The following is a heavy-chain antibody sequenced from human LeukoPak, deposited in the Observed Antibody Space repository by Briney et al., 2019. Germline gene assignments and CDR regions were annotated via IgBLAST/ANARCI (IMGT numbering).Heavy chain of an antibody. D-gene: IGHD1-26*01. V-gene: IGHV3-30*18. Sequence: GGSLRLSCAASGFTFSSYGMRWVRQAPGKGLEWVAVISYDGSNKYYADSVKGRFTISRDNSKNTLYLQMNSLRAEDTAVYYCAKDRGSYYYFDYWGQGTLVTVSS. CDR1: GFTFSSYG. CDR3: AKDRGSYYYFDY. CDR2: ISYDGSNK. J-gene: IGHJ4*02.